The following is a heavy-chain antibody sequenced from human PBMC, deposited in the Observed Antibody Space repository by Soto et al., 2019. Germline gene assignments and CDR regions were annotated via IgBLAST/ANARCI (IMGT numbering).Heavy chain of an antibody. CDR2: ISYDGRQK. CDR3: AKDGYFDTYYFDH. J-gene: IGHJ4*02. V-gene: IGHV3-30*04. CDR1: RFTFSRYA. Sequence: ESVGGVVKPGRSLRLSCAASRFTFSRYAMHWVRQAPGKGLEWVAVISYDGRQKHYVDSVKGRFTISRDESDNTLYLQMSSLRPEDTAVYYCAKDGYFDTYYFDHWGQGTLVTVSS. D-gene: IGHD3-22*01.